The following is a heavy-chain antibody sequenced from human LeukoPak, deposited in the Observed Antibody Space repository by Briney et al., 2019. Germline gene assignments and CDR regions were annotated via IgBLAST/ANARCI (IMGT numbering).Heavy chain of an antibody. CDR3: ASFLILHDSSGYPKD. J-gene: IGHJ4*02. CDR2: IYYSGST. V-gene: IGHV4-59*08. Sequence: SETLSLTCTVSGGSIGSYYWSWIRQPPGKGLEWTGYIYYSGSTNYNPSLKSRVTISVDTSKNQFSLKLSSVTAADTAVYYCASFLILHDSSGYPKDWGQGTLVTVSS. D-gene: IGHD3-22*01. CDR1: GGSIGSYY.